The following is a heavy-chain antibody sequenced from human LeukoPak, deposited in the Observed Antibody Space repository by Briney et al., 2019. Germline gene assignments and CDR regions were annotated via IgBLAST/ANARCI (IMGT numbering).Heavy chain of an antibody. D-gene: IGHD2-2*01. J-gene: IGHJ5*02. CDR1: GYTLTELS. V-gene: IGHV1-24*01. Sequence: ASVKVSCKVSGYTLTELSMHWVRQAPGKGLEWMGGFDPEDGETIYAQKFQGRVTMTEDTSTYTAYMELSSLRSEDTAVYYCATGCSSTSCDAVRATVSWFDPWGQGTLVTVSS. CDR3: ATGCSSTSCDAVRATVSWFDP. CDR2: FDPEDGET.